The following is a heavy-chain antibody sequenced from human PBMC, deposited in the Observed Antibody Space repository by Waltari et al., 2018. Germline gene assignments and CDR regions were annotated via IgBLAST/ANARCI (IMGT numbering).Heavy chain of an antibody. CDR1: GFTVSNNF. D-gene: IGHD2-2*01. Sequence: EVQLVESGGGLIQPGGSLRLSCAASGFTVSNNFMMWVRQAAGKGLGWVSIIYSGGSNYYADSVKGRFTISRDYSENTLYLQMNSLGGEDTAVYYCARDRHCSSSGCSGLWGQGTLVTVSS. CDR3: ARDRHCSSSGCSGL. V-gene: IGHV3-53*01. CDR2: IYSGGSN. J-gene: IGHJ4*02.